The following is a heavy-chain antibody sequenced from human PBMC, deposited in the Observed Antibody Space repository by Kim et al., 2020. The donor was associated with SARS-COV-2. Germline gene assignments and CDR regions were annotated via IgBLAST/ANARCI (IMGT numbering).Heavy chain of an antibody. J-gene: IGHJ4*02. CDR3: ARDWGMVHGVLEY. CDR2: ISHSGNT. Sequence: SETLSLTCAVSGGSVSSANWWTLVRQSPKKGLECIGEISHSGNTNNNPSPKSRVTISIDKTKNQFSLKGSAVTAAATAVYYCARDWGMVHGVLEYWGQGTAVSVS. CDR1: GGSVSSANW. V-gene: IGHV4-4*02. D-gene: IGHD2-8*01.